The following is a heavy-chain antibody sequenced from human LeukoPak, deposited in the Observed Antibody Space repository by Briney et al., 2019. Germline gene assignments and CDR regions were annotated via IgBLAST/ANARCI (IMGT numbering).Heavy chain of an antibody. Sequence: GGSLRLSCAASGFTFSSYAMSWVRQAPGKGLEWASAISGSGGSTYYADSVKGRFTISRDNSKNTLYLQMNSLRAEDTAVYYCAIRQATVTFSSDYWGQGTLVTVSS. CDR2: ISGSGGST. J-gene: IGHJ4*02. CDR3: AIRQATVTFSSDY. CDR1: GFTFSSYA. V-gene: IGHV3-23*01. D-gene: IGHD4-17*01.